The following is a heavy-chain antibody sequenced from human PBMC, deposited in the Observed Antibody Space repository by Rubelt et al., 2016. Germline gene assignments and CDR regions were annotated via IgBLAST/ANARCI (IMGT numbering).Heavy chain of an antibody. J-gene: IGHJ4*02. V-gene: IGHV4-59*01. D-gene: IGHD5-24*01. CDR3: ARDLSGYNSY. CDR2: ISYSGST. CDR1: GVSISSYY. Sequence: QVQLQESGPGLVKPSETLSLTCSVSGVSISSYYWSWIRQPPGKGLEWIGHISYSGSTNYNPYLKSRVTISLDTSKNRFSLELNSVTAADTAVYYCARDLSGYNSYWGQGTLVTVSS.